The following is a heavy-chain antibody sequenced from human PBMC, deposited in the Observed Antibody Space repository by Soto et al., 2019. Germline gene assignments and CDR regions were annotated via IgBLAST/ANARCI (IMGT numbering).Heavy chain of an antibody. CDR1: GFTFSSYA. CDR3: ARRVGYSYGRRYYFDY. D-gene: IGHD5-18*01. Sequence: GGSLRLSCAASGFTFSSYAMSWVRQAPGKGLEWVSSISSSSSYVYYADSVKGRFTISRDNAKNSLYLQMNSLRAEDTAVYYCARRVGYSYGRRYYFDYWGQGTLVTVSS. J-gene: IGHJ4*02. V-gene: IGHV3-21*01. CDR2: ISSSSSYV.